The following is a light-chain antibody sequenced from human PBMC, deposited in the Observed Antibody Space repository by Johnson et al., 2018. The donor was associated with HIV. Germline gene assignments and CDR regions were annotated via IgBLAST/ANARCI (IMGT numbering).Light chain of an antibody. Sequence: HSVLTQPPSVSAAPGQKVTISCSGSSSNIGNNYVSWYQQLPGTAPKLLIYEKNKRPSGIPDRFSASKSGTSATLDITGLQTGDEADYYCGTWDSILGAHYVFGSGTEVTVL. V-gene: IGLV1-51*02. CDR2: EKN. CDR1: SSNIGNNY. CDR3: GTWDSILGAHYV. J-gene: IGLJ1*01.